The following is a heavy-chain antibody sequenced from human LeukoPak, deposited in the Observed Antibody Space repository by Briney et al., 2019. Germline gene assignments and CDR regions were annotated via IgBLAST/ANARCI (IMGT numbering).Heavy chain of an antibody. V-gene: IGHV1-18*01. D-gene: IGHD2-15*01. CDR2: ISAYNGNT. CDR1: GYTFTSYG. CDR3: ARTQDIVVVVAARTRYYGMDV. Sequence: ASVKVSCKASGYTFTSYGISWVRQAPGQGLEWMGWISAYNGNTNYAQKLQGRVTMTTDTSTSTAYMELRSLRPDDTAVYYCARTQDIVVVVAARTRYYGMDVWGQGTTVTVSS. J-gene: IGHJ6*02.